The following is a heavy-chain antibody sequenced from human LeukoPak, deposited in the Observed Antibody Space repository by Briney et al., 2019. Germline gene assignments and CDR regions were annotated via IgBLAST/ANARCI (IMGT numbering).Heavy chain of an antibody. CDR3: ARASWFGESTTDY. V-gene: IGHV4-61*02. J-gene: IGHJ4*02. CDR2: IYTSGST. CDR1: GGSISSGSYY. D-gene: IGHD3-10*01. Sequence: KPSQTLSLTCTVSGGSISSGSYYWSWIRQPAGKGLEWIGRIYTSGSTNYNPSLKSRVTISVDTSKTQFSLKLSSVTAADTAVYYCARASWFGESTTDYWGQGTLVTVSS.